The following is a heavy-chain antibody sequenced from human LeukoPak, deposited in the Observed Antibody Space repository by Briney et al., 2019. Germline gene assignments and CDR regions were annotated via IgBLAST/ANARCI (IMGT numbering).Heavy chain of an antibody. V-gene: IGHV4-61*02. CDR1: GGSISSGSYY. CDR3: ARDAGIAVAGRGVYFDY. J-gene: IGHJ4*02. CDR2: IHTSGST. D-gene: IGHD6-19*01. Sequence: SQTLSLTCTVSGGSISSGSYYWSWIRQPAGKGLEWIGRIHTSGSTNYNPSLKSRVTISVDTSKNQFSLKLSSVTAADTAVYHCARDAGIAVAGRGVYFDYWGQGTLVTVSS.